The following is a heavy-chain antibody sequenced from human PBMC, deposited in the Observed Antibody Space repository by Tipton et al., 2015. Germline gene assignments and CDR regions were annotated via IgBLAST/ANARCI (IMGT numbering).Heavy chain of an antibody. CDR2: ISSSSSFI. Sequence: SLRLSCAASGFTFSIFWMNWVRQAPGKGLEWVSSISSSSSFIYYADSVKGRFTISRDNAKNSLYLQMNSLRAEDTTVYYCARDLTVPATALDYWGQGTLVTVSS. CDR1: GFTFSIFW. CDR3: ARDLTVPATALDY. V-gene: IGHV3-21*01. J-gene: IGHJ4*02. D-gene: IGHD2-2*01.